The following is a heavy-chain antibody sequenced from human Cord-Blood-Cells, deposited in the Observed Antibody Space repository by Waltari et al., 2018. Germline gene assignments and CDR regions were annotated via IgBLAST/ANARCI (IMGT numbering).Heavy chain of an antibody. D-gene: IGHD6-13*01. J-gene: IGHJ3*02. Sequence: QVQLVESGGGVVQPGRSLRLSCAASGFTFISYGMHWVRQAPGKGLEWVAVIWYDGSNKYYADSVKGRFTISRDNSKNTLYLQMNSLRAEDTAVYYCARSVGIAAAGDAFDIWGQGTMVTVSS. CDR1: GFTFISYG. V-gene: IGHV3-33*01. CDR3: ARSVGIAAAGDAFDI. CDR2: IWYDGSNK.